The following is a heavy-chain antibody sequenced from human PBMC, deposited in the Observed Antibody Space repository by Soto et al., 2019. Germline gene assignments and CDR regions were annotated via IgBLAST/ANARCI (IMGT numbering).Heavy chain of an antibody. CDR2: ISPKSNYR. Sequence: GGSLRLSCEASGFTFSDFYMSWIRQAPGKGLEWLSYISPKSNYREYAESVKGRHTISRDNAKNSLSLQMNSLRVEDTAVYYCAKDLLAAAAPVWFDPWGQRTLIIVSS. CDR1: GFTFSDFY. V-gene: IGHV3-11*06. J-gene: IGHJ5*02. D-gene: IGHD6-13*01. CDR3: AKDLLAAAAPVWFDP.